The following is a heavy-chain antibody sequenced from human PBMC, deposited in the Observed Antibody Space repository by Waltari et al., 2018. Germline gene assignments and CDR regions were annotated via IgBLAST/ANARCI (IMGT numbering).Heavy chain of an antibody. CDR2: INPSGGST. CDR3: ARAWGGYLLDP. D-gene: IGHD3-3*01. J-gene: IGHJ5*02. CDR1: GYPFTTYN. Sequence: QVQLVQSGAEVKKPGASVKVSCKASGYPFTTYNIHGVRQAPGQGLEWMGIINPSGGSTNYAQKFQGRVTMTKDTSTSTVYMELSSLRSEDTAVYYCARAWGGYLLDPWGQGTLVTVSS. V-gene: IGHV1-46*01.